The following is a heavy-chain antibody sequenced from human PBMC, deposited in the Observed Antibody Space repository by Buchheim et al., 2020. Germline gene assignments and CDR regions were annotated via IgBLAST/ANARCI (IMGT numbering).Heavy chain of an antibody. V-gene: IGHV4-59*08. J-gene: IGHJ4*02. CDR3: ARGDYDFWSGYRVLDY. Sequence: QVQLQESGPGLVKPSETLSLTCTVSGGSISSYYWSWIRQPPGKGLEWIGYIYYSGSTNYNPSLKSRVTISVDTSKNQFSLKLSSVTAADTAVYYCARGDYDFWSGYRVLDYWGQGTL. CDR2: IYYSGST. CDR1: GGSISSYY. D-gene: IGHD3-3*01.